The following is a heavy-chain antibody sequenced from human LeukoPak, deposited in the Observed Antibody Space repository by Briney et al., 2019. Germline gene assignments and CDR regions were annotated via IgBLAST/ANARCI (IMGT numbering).Heavy chain of an antibody. J-gene: IGHJ4*02. CDR2: INHSGST. V-gene: IGHV4-34*01. CDR3: ARAYLLDY. D-gene: IGHD2-15*01. Sequence: SSETLSLTCTVSGGSISSYYWSWIRQPPGKGLEWIGEINHSGSTNYNPSLKSRVTISVDTSKNQFSLKLSSVTAADTAVYYCARAYLLDYWGQGTLVTVSS. CDR1: GGSISSYY.